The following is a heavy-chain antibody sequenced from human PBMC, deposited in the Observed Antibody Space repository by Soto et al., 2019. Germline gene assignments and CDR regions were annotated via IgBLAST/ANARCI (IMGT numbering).Heavy chain of an antibody. J-gene: IGHJ4*02. V-gene: IGHV4-39*01. D-gene: IGHD2-15*01. CDR1: CGSISSSSYY. CDR2: IYYSGST. CDR3: ARRGRYCSGGSCYNYFDY. Sequence: PSETLSLTCTVSCGSISSSSYYWGWIRQPPGKGLEWIGSIYYSGSTYYNPSLKSRVTISVDTSKNQFSLKLSSVTAADTAVYYCARRGRYCSGGSCYNYFDYWGQGTLVTVSS.